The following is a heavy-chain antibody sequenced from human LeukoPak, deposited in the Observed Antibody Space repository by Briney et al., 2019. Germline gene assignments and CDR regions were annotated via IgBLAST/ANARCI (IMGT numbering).Heavy chain of an antibody. V-gene: IGHV4-30-2*01. CDR3: ARGDIKIWFGELLSPWFDP. D-gene: IGHD3-10*01. Sequence: SQTLSLTCAVSGGSISSGGYSWSWIRQPPGKGLEWIGYIYHSGSTYYNPSLKSRVTISVDRSKNQFSLKLSSVTAADTAVYCCARGDIKIWFGELLSPWFDPWGQGTLVTVSS. CDR2: IYHSGST. J-gene: IGHJ5*02. CDR1: GGSISSGGYS.